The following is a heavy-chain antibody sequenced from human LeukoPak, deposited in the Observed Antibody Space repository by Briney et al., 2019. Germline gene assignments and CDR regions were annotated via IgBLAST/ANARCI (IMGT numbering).Heavy chain of an antibody. CDR2: INAGGASK. CDR1: GGSISSGDYY. V-gene: IGHV3-11*01. Sequence: LSLTCTVSGGSISSGDYYWSWIRQAPGKGLEWVSSINAGGASKPYADSVRGRFAISRDNTKNSLYLQLNSLTAEDTAIYYCARHSGDMVVIDFWGQGTLVTVSS. CDR3: ARHSGDMVVIDF. D-gene: IGHD2-21*01. J-gene: IGHJ4*02.